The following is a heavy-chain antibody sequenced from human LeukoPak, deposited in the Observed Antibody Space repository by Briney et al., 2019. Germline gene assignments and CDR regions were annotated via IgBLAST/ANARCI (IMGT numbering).Heavy chain of an antibody. V-gene: IGHV1-2*06. CDR3: ARSVQRYCSGGSCCSNFSPRDY. CDR1: GYTFTGYY. Sequence: ASVKVSCKASGYTFTGYYMHWVRQARGQGLEWMGRINPNSGGTNYAQKFQGRVTMTRDTSISTAYMELSRLRSDDTAVYYCARSVQRYCSGGSCCSNFSPRDYWGQGTLVTVSS. J-gene: IGHJ4*02. CDR2: INPNSGGT. D-gene: IGHD2-15*01.